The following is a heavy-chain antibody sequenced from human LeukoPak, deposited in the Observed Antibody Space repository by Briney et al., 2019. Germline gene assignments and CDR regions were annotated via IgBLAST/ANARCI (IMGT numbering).Heavy chain of an antibody. V-gene: IGHV1-18*01. J-gene: IGHJ4*02. CDR1: GYTFTSYG. Sequence: ASVKVSCKASGYTFTSYGISWVRQAPGQGPEWMGWISAYNGNTNYAQKLQGRVTMTTDTSTSTAYMELRSLRSDDTAVYYCARGRSTGYPYYFEYWGQGTLVTVSS. CDR3: ARGRSTGYPYYFEY. CDR2: ISAYNGNT. D-gene: IGHD5-12*01.